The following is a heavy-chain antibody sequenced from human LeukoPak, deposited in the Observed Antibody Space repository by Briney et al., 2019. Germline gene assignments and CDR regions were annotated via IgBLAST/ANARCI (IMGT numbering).Heavy chain of an antibody. CDR1: GFTVSSNY. D-gene: IGHD2-2*01. J-gene: IGHJ6*02. CDR3: ARGPRGARYCSSTSCSSYYYYGMDV. Sequence: GGSLRLSCAASGFTVSSNYMSWVRQAPGKGLEWVSVIYSGGSTYYADSVKGRFTISRHNSKNTPYLQMNSLRAEDTAVYYCARGPRGARYCSSTSCSSYYYYGMDVWGQGTTVTVSS. V-gene: IGHV3-53*04. CDR2: IYSGGST.